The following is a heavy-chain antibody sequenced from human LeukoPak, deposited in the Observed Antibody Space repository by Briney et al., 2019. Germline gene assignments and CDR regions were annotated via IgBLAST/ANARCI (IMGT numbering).Heavy chain of an antibody. D-gene: IGHD3-22*01. J-gene: IGHJ4*02. CDR1: GFTVSSNY. Sequence: GGSLRLSCAASGFTVSSNYMSWVRQAPGKGLEWVSVIYSGGSTYYADSVKGRFTISRDNSKNTLYLQMNSLRAEDTAVYYCAKDPTHYYDSSGYSPAFDYWGQGTLVTVSS. CDR2: IYSGGST. CDR3: AKDPTHYYDSSGYSPAFDY. V-gene: IGHV3-66*02.